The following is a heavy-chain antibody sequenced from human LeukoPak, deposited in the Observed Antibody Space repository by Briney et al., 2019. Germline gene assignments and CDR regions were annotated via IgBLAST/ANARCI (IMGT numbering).Heavy chain of an antibody. D-gene: IGHD1-26*01. CDR2: TSYDGTKE. V-gene: IGHV3-30*18. CDR1: GFTFTNYG. J-gene: IGHJ4*02. CDR3: AKAWVTHAWEIVYYDY. Sequence: PGGSLRLSCAASGFTFTNYGMHWVRQAPGKGLEWVAVTSYDGTKEYYADSVKGRFTISRDNSRDTVFLQMNSLTDDDTAVYFCAKAWVTHAWEIVYYDYWGQGAQVTVSS.